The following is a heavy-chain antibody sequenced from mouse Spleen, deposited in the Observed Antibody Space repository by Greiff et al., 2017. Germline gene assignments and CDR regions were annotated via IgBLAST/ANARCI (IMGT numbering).Heavy chain of an antibody. D-gene: IGHD2-4*01. Sequence: EVQLVESGPGLVKPSQSLSLTCTVTGYSITSDYAWNWIRQFPGNKLEWMGYISYSGSTSYNPSLKSRISITRDTSKNQFFLQLNSVTTEDTATYYCARSPYDYVFAYWGQGTLVTVSA. J-gene: IGHJ3*01. CDR3: ARSPYDYVFAY. CDR1: GYSITSDYA. V-gene: IGHV3-2*02. CDR2: ISYSGST.